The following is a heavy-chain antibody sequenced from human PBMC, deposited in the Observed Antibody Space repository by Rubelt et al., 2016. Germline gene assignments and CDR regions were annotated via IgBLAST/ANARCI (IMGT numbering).Heavy chain of an antibody. J-gene: IGHJ3*02. CDR3: AREDGYSYGPPKAFDI. CDR2: ISSSGSTI. Sequence: GKGLEWVSYISSSGSTISYADSVRGRFTISRDNAKNSLYLQMNSLRAEDTAVYYCAREDGYSYGPPKAFDIWGQGTMVTVSS. D-gene: IGHD5-18*01. V-gene: IGHV3-11*01.